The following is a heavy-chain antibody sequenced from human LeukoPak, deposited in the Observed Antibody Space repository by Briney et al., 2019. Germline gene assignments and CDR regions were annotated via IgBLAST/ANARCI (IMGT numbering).Heavy chain of an antibody. CDR2: IYPSGTT. V-gene: IGHV4-4*07. CDR1: GGSVSSYY. CDR3: ADDYGD. J-gene: IGHJ1*01. D-gene: IGHD4-17*01. Sequence: SETLSLTCSVSGGSVSSYYWSWIRQPAGKGLEWTGRIYPSGTTHYNPSLKSRVTMSVDTSKNQFSLKLLSVTAADTAVYYCADDYGDWGQGTLVTVSS.